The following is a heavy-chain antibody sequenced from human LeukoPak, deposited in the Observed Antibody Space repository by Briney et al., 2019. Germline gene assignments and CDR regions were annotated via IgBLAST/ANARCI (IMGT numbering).Heavy chain of an antibody. CDR2: IWNDGSNK. CDR3: ARAVGPFDY. J-gene: IGHJ4*02. Sequence: GGSLRLSCAASGFTFSIYGMHWVRQGPGKGLEWVAVIWNDGSNKYYGDSVKGRFTISRDNSKNTLYLQMNSLRTEGMAVYYCARAVGPFDYWGQGTLVTVSS. D-gene: IGHD2-15*01. V-gene: IGHV3-33*01. CDR1: GFTFSIYG.